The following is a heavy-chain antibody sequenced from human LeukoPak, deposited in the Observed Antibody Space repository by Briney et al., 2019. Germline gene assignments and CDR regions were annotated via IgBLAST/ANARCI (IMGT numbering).Heavy chain of an antibody. V-gene: IGHV1-2*02. CDR1: GYTFIDYY. D-gene: IGHD3-16*01. Sequence: ASVKVSCKASGYTFIDYYMHWVRQAPGQGLEWIGWINPNSGDTNYAQKFQGRVTMTRDTSISTAYMELSRLRYDDTAIYYCARDGGLDSWGQGTLVTVSS. J-gene: IGHJ4*02. CDR2: INPNSGDT. CDR3: ARDGGLDS.